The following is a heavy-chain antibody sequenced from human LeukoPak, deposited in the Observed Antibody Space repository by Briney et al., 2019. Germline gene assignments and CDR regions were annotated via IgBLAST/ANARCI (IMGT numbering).Heavy chain of an antibody. V-gene: IGHV3-30*02. J-gene: IGHJ4*02. Sequence: GGSLRLSCAASGFTFSSYGMHWVRQAPGKGLEWVAFIRYDGSNKYYADSVKGRFTISRDNSKNTLYLQMNSLRAEDTAVYYCASRAIAVANARGQGTLVTVSS. CDR3: ASRAIAVANA. CDR1: GFTFSSYG. D-gene: IGHD6-19*01. CDR2: IRYDGSNK.